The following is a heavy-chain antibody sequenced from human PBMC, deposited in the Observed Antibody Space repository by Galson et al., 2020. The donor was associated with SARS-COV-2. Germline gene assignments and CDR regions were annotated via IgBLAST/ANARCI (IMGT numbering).Heavy chain of an antibody. CDR1: GFTFDDFA. V-gene: IGHV3-43*02. CDR2: VNADGSTT. J-gene: IGHJ5*02. CDR3: AKGVRVPAADP. D-gene: IGHD2-2*01. Sequence: GGSLRLSCVASGFTFDDFAMQWVRQRPGKALEWVSLVNADGSTTFYSDSVKGRFTISRDNRKSSLFLQMNSLTTEDTALYYCAKGVRVPAADPWGQGTLVTVSS.